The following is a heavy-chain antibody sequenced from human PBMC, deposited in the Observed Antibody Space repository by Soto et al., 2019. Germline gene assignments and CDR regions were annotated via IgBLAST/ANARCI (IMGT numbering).Heavy chain of an antibody. CDR2: IYYSGST. CDR1: GGSISSYY. J-gene: IGHJ3*02. D-gene: IGHD3-22*01. V-gene: IGHV4-59*08. Sequence: QVQLQESGPGLVKPSETLSLTCTVSGGSISSYYWSWIRQPPGKGLEWIGYIYYSGSTNYNPSLKSRVTISVDTSKNQFSLKLSSVTAEDTAVYYCARSYYEGAFDSWGQGTMVTVS. CDR3: ARSYYEGAFDS.